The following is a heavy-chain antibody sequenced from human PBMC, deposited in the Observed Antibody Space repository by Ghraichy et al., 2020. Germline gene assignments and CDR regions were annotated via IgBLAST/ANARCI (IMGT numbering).Heavy chain of an antibody. J-gene: IGHJ3*02. CDR1: GFSLTTSGVG. CDR2: IYWDEDK. CDR3: AGAYTYGPRAFDI. V-gene: IGHV2-5*02. Sequence: SGPTLVKPTQTLTLTCTFSGFSLTTSGVGVGWIRQPPGKALEWLALIYWDEDKRYSPSLNSRLTITRDTSKDQVVLTMTNVDPVDTATYFCAGAYTYGPRAFDIWGHGTMVTVSS. D-gene: IGHD5-18*01.